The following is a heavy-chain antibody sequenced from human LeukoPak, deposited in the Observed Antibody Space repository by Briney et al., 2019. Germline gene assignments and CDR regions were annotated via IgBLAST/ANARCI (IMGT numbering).Heavy chain of an antibody. Sequence: PSQTLSLTCAISGDSVSSNSATWNWIRQSPSRGLEWLGRTYYRSRWYNECAVSVKSRITINPDTSENQFSLQLNSVTPEDTAVYYCARGANFALDYWGQGTLVTVSS. CDR2: TYYRSRWYN. D-gene: IGHD5-24*01. CDR3: ARGANFALDY. V-gene: IGHV6-1*01. J-gene: IGHJ4*02. CDR1: GDSVSSNSAT.